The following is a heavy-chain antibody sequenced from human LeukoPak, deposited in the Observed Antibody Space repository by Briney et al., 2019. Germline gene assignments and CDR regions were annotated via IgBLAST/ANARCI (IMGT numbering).Heavy chain of an antibody. D-gene: IGHD3-10*01. Sequence: SKTLSLTCAVYGGSFSGYYWSWIRQPPGKGLEWIGEINHSGSTNYNPSLKSRVTISVDTSKNQFSLKLSSVTAADTAVYYCAINYGSGSYCRYWGQGTLVTVSS. V-gene: IGHV4-34*01. CDR1: GGSFSGYY. CDR3: AINYGSGSYCRY. J-gene: IGHJ4*02. CDR2: INHSGST.